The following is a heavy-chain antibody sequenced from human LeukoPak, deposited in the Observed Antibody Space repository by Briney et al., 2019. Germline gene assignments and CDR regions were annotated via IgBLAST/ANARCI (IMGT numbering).Heavy chain of an antibody. CDR2: ISFDATKE. CDR3: ARFKVGSNTTQKNAFDI. J-gene: IGHJ3*02. CDR1: GFTFSNYA. Sequence: TGGSLRLSCAASGFTFSNYAMRWVRQAPGKGLEWVAVISFDATKEYFGKSVKGRFTISRDNAKSTLFLQMHSLRFEDTALYFCARFKVGSNTTQKNAFDIWGRGTVVTVSS. D-gene: IGHD1-26*01. V-gene: IGHV3-30*17.